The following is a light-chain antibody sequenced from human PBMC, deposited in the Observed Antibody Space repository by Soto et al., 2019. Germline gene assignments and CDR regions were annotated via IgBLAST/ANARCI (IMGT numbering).Light chain of an antibody. J-gene: IGLJ3*02. V-gene: IGLV1-44*01. CDR3: ASWDDSLDGRL. CDR2: NND. CDR1: NSNIGSNA. Sequence: QAVVTQPPSVSGTPGQRVTMSCSGSNSNIGSNAVSWYQQFPGTAPKLLIYNNDQRPSGVPDRFSGSKSVTSASLAISGLQSEDEANYYCASWDDSLDGRLFGGGTKLTVL.